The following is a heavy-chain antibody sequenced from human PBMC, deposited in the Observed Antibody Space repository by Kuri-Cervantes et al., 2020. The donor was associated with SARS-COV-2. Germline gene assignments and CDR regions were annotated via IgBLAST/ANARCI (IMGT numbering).Heavy chain of an antibody. V-gene: IGHV4-34*01. D-gene: IGHD6-13*01. J-gene: IGHJ3*02. CDR1: GGSFSGYY. Sequence: SETLSLTCAVYGGSFSGYYSSWIRQPPGKGLEWSGEINHSGSTNYNPSLKSRVTISVDTSKNQFSLKLSSLNAADTAVYYCASIAAAALVAFDILGQGTMVTVAS. CDR3: ASIAAAALVAFDI. CDR2: INHSGST.